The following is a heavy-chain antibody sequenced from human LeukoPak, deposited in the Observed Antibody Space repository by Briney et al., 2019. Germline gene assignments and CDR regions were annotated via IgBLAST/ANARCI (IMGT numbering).Heavy chain of an antibody. D-gene: IGHD3-10*01. V-gene: IGHV4-4*07. CDR2: IDTSWST. Sequence: SETLSLTCTVSGGSISNYYRNWIRQPAGKGLEWIGRIDTSWSTTYNPSLKSRVTMSVDASKNQFSLKVTSVAAADTAVYYCARVCGSATNYRLCGFDIWGQGTVVTVSS. J-gene: IGHJ3*02. CDR3: ARVCGSATNYRLCGFDI. CDR1: GGSISNYY.